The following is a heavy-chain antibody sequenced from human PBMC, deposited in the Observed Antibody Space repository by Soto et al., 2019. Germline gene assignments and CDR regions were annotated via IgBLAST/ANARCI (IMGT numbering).Heavy chain of an antibody. CDR1: GFTFSSYW. CDR3: ARDLRKLYSGYDNLYYDY. Sequence: GGSLRLSCAASGFTFSSYWMSWVRQAPGKGLEWVANIKQDGSEKYYVDSVKGRFTISRDNAKNSLYLQMNSLRAEDTAVYYCARDLRKLYSGYDNLYYDYWGQGTLVTVSS. CDR2: IKQDGSEK. J-gene: IGHJ4*02. V-gene: IGHV3-7*01. D-gene: IGHD5-12*01.